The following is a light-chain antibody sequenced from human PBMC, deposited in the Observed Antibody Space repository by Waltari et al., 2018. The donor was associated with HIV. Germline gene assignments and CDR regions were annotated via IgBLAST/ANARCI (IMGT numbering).Light chain of an antibody. V-gene: IGKV3-11*01. CDR2: DAS. CDR3: QQRSNWPSLT. Sequence: EIVLTQSPATLSLSPGERATLSCRASQSVSRYLAWYQQKPRQAPRLLIYDASNRATGSPARFSGSGSGTDVTLTISSLEPEDFAVYYCQQRSNWPSLTFGGGTKVEIK. CDR1: QSVSRY. J-gene: IGKJ4*01.